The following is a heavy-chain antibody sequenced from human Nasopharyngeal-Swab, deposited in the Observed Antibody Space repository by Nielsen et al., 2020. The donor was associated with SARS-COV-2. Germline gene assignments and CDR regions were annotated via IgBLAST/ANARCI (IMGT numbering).Heavy chain of an antibody. V-gene: IGHV4-34*01. Sequence: SETLSLTCAVSGGSISSGGYSWSWIRQPPGKGLEWIGEINHSGSTNYNPSLKSRVTISVDTSKNQFSLKLSSVTAADTAVYYCASWPLYYDSSGYYSWGQGTLVTVSS. CDR3: ASWPLYYDSSGYYS. CDR1: GGSISSGGYS. J-gene: IGHJ4*02. CDR2: INHSGST. D-gene: IGHD3-22*01.